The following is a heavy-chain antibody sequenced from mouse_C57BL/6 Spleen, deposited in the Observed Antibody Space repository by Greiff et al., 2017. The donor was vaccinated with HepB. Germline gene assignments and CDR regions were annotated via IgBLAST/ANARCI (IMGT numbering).Heavy chain of an antibody. V-gene: IGHV5-6*01. CDR3: AREKNYAMDY. CDR1: GFTFSSYG. J-gene: IGHJ4*01. CDR2: ISSGGSYT. Sequence: EVQVVESGGDLVKPGGSLKLSCAASGFTFSSYGMSWVRQTPDKRLEWVATISSGGSYTYYPDSVKGRFTISRDNAKNTLYLQMSSLKSEDTAMYYCAREKNYAMDYWGQVTSVTVSS.